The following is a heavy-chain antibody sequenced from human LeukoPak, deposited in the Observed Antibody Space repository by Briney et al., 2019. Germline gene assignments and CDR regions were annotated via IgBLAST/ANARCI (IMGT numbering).Heavy chain of an antibody. CDR2: ISSSSSYT. CDR1: GFTFSDYY. D-gene: IGHD6-13*01. CDR3: ARGGRYSSSAFAP. Sequence: PGGSLRLSCAASGFTFSDYYMSWIRQAPGKGLEWVSYISSSSSYTNYADSVKGRFTISRDNAENSLYLQMNSLRAEDTAVYYCARGGRYSSSAFAPWGKGPLVTVSS. J-gene: IGHJ5*02. V-gene: IGHV3-11*06.